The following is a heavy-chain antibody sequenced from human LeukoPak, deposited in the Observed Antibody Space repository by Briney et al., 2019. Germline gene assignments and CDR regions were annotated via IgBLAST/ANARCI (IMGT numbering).Heavy chain of an antibody. D-gene: IGHD3-10*02. CDR1: GFTYISFR. J-gene: IGHJ6*04. CDR2: ISSSSSYI. CDR3: AELGITMIGGV. Sequence: GGSLRLSCAASGFTYISFRMNWVVPAPGMGLQLVSSISSSSSYIYYADSVKGRFTISRDNAKNSLYLQMNSLRAEDTAVYYCAELGITMIGGVWGKGTTVTISS. V-gene: IGHV3-21*01.